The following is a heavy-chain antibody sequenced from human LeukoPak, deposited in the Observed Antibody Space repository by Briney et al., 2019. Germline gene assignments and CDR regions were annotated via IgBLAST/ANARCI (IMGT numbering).Heavy chain of an antibody. V-gene: IGHV1-69*13. CDR1: GYTFSSYA. Sequence: ASVKVSCKASGYTFSSYAISWVRQAPGQGLEWMGGIIPNFGTANYAQKFQGSVTITADESSRTAYMELSSLRSDDTAVYYCARENNDYGDYEFSYWGQGALVTVSS. CDR2: IIPNFGTA. D-gene: IGHD4-17*01. J-gene: IGHJ4*02. CDR3: ARENNDYGDYEFSY.